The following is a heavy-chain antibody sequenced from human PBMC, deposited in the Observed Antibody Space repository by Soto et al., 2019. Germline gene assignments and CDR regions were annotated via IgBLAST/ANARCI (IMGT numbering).Heavy chain of an antibody. D-gene: IGHD3-22*01. J-gene: IGHJ4*02. CDR1: GGTFSSYA. CDR3: ARDQHYYDSSGYYLDY. V-gene: IGHV1-69*01. CDR2: IIPIFGTA. Sequence: QVQLVQSGAEVKKPGSSVKVSCKASGGTFSSYAISWVRQAPGQGLEWMGGIIPIFGTANYAQKFQGRVTFTADESTSTAYMELSSLRSEDTAVYYCARDQHYYDSSGYYLDYWGQGTLVTVSS.